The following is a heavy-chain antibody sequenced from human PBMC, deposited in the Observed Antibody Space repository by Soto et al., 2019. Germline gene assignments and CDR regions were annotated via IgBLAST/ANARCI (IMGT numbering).Heavy chain of an antibody. Sequence: QVQLVESGGGVVQPGRSLRLSCAASGFTFSSYGMHWVRQAPGKGLEWVAVIWYDGSNKYYADSVKGRFTISSDNSKNTLYLQMNSLRAEDTAVYYCARDSILRGGNSDYWGQGTLVTVSS. CDR1: GFTFSSYG. V-gene: IGHV3-33*01. D-gene: IGHD2-21*02. CDR2: IWYDGSNK. J-gene: IGHJ4*02. CDR3: ARDSILRGGNSDY.